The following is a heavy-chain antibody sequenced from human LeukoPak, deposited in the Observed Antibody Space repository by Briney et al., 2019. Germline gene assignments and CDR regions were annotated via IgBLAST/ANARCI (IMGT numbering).Heavy chain of an antibody. CDR3: AREGGIAARPGPFDY. Sequence: HGGSLRLTCAASGFTFSSYGMHWVRQAPGKGLEWVAVIWYDGSNKYYADSVKGRFTISRDNSKNTLYLQMNSLRAEDTAVYYCAREGGIAARPGPFDYWGQGTLVTVSS. J-gene: IGHJ4*02. D-gene: IGHD6-6*01. CDR2: IWYDGSNK. V-gene: IGHV3-33*01. CDR1: GFTFSSYG.